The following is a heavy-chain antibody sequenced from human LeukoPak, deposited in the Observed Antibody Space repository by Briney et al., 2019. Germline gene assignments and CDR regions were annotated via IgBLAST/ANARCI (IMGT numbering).Heavy chain of an antibody. CDR3: ARGGYNPSDY. J-gene: IGHJ4*02. V-gene: IGHV7-4-1*02. CDR2: INTNTGNP. Sequence: ASVTVSCTASGYTFTNNGMNWVRQAPGQGLEWMGWINTNTGNPTSAQGFTGRFVFSLDTSVSTAYLQISSLKAEDTAVYYCARGGYNPSDYWGQGTLVTVSS. D-gene: IGHD5-24*01. CDR1: GYTFTNNG.